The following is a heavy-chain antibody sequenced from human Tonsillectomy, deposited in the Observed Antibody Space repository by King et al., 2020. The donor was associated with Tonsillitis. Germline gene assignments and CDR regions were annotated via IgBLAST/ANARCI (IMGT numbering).Heavy chain of an antibody. CDR2: ISSSSSYV. V-gene: IGHV3-21*01. J-gene: IGHJ4*02. CDR3: ARGIPNYYGSGSYYFDY. D-gene: IGHD3-10*01. Sequence: QLVQSGGGLVKPGGSLRLSCAASGFTFSGYSMNWVRQAPGKGLEWGSSISSSSSYVYYADSVKGRFTISRDNAKNSLYLQMNSLRADDTAVYYCARGIPNYYGSGSYYFDYWGQGTLVTVSS. CDR1: GFTFSGYS.